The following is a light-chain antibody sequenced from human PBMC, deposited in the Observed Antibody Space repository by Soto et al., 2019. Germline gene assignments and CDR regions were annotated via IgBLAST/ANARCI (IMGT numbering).Light chain of an antibody. Sequence: QLVLTQPPSASGTPGQRVSISCSGARSNIAVNSVDWYQQLPGTAPKVLIYDNNQRPSGVPDRFSGSKSGTSASLAINGLQSDDEAHYFCAAWDDSLNGLVFGGGTKVTVL. CDR1: RSNIAVNS. V-gene: IGLV1-44*01. J-gene: IGLJ2*01. CDR3: AAWDDSLNGLV. CDR2: DNN.